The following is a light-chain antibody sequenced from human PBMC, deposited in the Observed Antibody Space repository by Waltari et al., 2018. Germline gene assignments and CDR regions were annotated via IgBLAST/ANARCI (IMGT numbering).Light chain of an antibody. V-gene: IGKV4-1*01. J-gene: IGKJ4*01. CDR2: WAS. CDR3: QQDYSIPVT. CDR1: QRILSSSNNRNS. Sequence: DSVMTQSPGSLAVSLGERAPINCKPRQRILSSSNNRNSLAWYQQKPGQPPKLLIYWASTRESGVPDRFSGSGSGTDFTLTISSLQAEDVAVYYCQQDYSIPVTFGGGTKVEIK.